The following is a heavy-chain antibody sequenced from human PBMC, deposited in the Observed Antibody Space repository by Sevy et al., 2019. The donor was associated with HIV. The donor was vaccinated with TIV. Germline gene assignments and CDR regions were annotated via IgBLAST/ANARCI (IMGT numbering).Heavy chain of an antibody. V-gene: IGHV3-7*03. Sequence: GGSLRLSCAASGFTFSRYWMSWVRQAPGKGLEWVANIKVDGSEKYYVDSVKGRFTISRDNAKNSLYLQMNSLRAEDTAVYYCASDCSSTRCLWGMDVWGQGTTVTVSS. CDR2: IKVDGSEK. J-gene: IGHJ6*02. D-gene: IGHD2-2*01. CDR3: ASDCSSTRCLWGMDV. CDR1: GFTFSRYW.